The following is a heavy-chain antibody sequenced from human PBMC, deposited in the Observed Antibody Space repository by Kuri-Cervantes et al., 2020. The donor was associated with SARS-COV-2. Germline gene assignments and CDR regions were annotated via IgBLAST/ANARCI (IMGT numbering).Heavy chain of an antibody. CDR1: GFTFSSYE. D-gene: IGHD6-13*01. CDR3: ARDWAAAGSGDMWYFDL. CDR2: ISSSGSTI. Sequence: GGSLRLSCAASGFTFSSYEMNWVRQAPGKGLEWVSYISSSGSTIYYANSVKGRFTISRDNAKNSLYLQMNSLRAEDTAVYYCARDWAAAGSGDMWYFDLWGRGTLVTVSS. V-gene: IGHV3-48*03. J-gene: IGHJ2*01.